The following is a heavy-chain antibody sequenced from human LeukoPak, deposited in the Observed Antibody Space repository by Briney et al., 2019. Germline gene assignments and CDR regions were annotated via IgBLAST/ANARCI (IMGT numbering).Heavy chain of an antibody. D-gene: IGHD5-12*01. CDR3: PKDTGYGGYGPHPLDY. CDR2: LSGDGCIT. Sequence: GGSLRLSCAASGFTFYDYSMHWFRQDPGKGLEWVSLLSGDGCITYYPDSVKGRFTISRYNSKNSLYLQMNSLRTEDTAFYYWPKDTGYGGYGPHPLDYSGQGTLVTVSS. J-gene: IGHJ4*02. CDR1: GFTFYDYS. V-gene: IGHV3-43*02.